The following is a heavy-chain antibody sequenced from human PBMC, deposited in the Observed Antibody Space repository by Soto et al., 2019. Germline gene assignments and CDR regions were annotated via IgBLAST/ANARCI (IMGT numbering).Heavy chain of an antibody. CDR2: INRSGST. D-gene: IGHD1-7*01. Sequence: NPSETLSLTCAVYGGSFSGYYWSWIRQPPGKGLEWIGEINRSGSTSYNPSLKSRVTISVDTSKNQFSLKLSSVTAADTAVYYCARVPDWNSYYYYYYIDVWGKGTTVTVSS. V-gene: IGHV4-34*01. CDR1: GGSFSGYY. J-gene: IGHJ6*03. CDR3: ARVPDWNSYYYYYYIDV.